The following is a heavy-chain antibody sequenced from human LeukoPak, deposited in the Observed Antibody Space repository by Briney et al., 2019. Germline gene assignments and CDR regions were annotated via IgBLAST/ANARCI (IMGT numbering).Heavy chain of an antibody. CDR1: GYTFTTHD. CDR2: MSPNSGNT. Sequence: ASVKVSCKASGYTFTTHDINWVRQATGQGLEWLGWMSPNSGNTGYAQKFQGRVTMTSDSSISTAYMELSSLRSEDTAIYYCVRTPPNWGFDYWGQGTLVTVSS. D-gene: IGHD7-27*01. V-gene: IGHV1-8*01. CDR3: VRTPPNWGFDY. J-gene: IGHJ4*02.